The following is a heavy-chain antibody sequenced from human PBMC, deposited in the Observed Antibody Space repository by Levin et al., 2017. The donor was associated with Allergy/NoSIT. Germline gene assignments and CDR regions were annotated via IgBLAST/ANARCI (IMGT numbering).Heavy chain of an antibody. D-gene: IGHD1-26*01. CDR1: GFTFSSYG. J-gene: IGHJ4*02. CDR3: AKDSGGSHDY. V-gene: IGHV3-30*18. Sequence: PGGSLRLSCAASGFTFSSYGMHWVRQAPGKGLEWVAVISYDGSNKYYADSVKGRFTISRDNSKNTLYLQMNSLRAEDTAVYYCAKDSGGSHDYWGQGTLVTVSS. CDR2: ISYDGSNK.